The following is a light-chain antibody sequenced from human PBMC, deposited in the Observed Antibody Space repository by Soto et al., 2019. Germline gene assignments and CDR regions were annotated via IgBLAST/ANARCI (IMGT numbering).Light chain of an antibody. CDR3: QQRSNWPWT. Sequence: EIVLTQSPATLSLSPGERATLSCRASQSVSSYLAWYQQKPGQAPRLLLYDASNRATGIPARFSGSGSGTDFTLTISSLEPEDFAVYYCQQRSNWPWTFGHGTKVEVK. CDR2: DAS. J-gene: IGKJ1*01. CDR1: QSVSSY. V-gene: IGKV3-11*01.